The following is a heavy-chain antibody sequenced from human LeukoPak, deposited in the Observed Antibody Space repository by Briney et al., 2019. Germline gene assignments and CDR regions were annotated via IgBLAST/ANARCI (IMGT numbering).Heavy chain of an antibody. CDR1: GLTFSSYS. J-gene: IGHJ6*02. CDR3: AKDHPVRGDYGMDV. Sequence: PGGSLSLSCAASGLTFSSYSLNWVRQAPGKGLEWVSSISSSSSYIYYADSVKGRFTITRDNSKNTLYLQMNSLRAEDTAVYYCAKDHPVRGDYGMDVWGQGTTVTVSS. CDR2: ISSSSSYI. D-gene: IGHD3-10*01. V-gene: IGHV3-21*04.